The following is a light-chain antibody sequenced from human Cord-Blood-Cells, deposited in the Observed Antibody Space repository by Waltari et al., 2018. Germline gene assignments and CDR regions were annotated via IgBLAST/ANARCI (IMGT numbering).Light chain of an antibody. CDR1: SSDVGGYNY. Sequence: QSALTQPASVSGSPGQSITISCTGTSSDVGGYNYVSWYQQHPGKAPKLMIYDVSKRPSGVSNLFSGSKSGDTASLTIAGFQAEDEADYYCSSYTSSSTGVFGGGTKLTVL. V-gene: IGLV2-14*01. CDR2: DVS. J-gene: IGLJ3*02. CDR3: SSYTSSSTGV.